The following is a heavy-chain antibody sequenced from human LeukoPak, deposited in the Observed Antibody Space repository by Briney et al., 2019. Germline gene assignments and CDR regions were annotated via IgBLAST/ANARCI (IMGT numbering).Heavy chain of an antibody. D-gene: IGHD6-19*01. Sequence: ASVKVSCKASGYTFTNYGISWVRQAPGQGLEWMGWISAYNGNTKYAQKFQGRVTMTTDTSTSTAYMELRSLRSDDTAMYYCARLIAVAGTADYWGQGTLVTVSS. V-gene: IGHV1-18*01. CDR2: ISAYNGNT. CDR3: ARLIAVAGTADY. J-gene: IGHJ4*02. CDR1: GYTFTNYG.